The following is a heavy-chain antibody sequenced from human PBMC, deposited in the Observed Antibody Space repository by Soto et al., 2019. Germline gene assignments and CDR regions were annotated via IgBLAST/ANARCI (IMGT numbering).Heavy chain of an antibody. V-gene: IGHV3-30*18. Sequence: QVQLVESGGGVVQPGRSLRLSCAASGFTFSSYGMHWVRQAPGKGLEWVAVISYDGSNKYYADSVKGRFTISRDNSKNTLYLQMNSLRAEDTAVYYCAKVRGSSWSQENAFDIWGQGTMVTVSS. CDR1: GFTFSSYG. CDR3: AKVRGSSWSQENAFDI. J-gene: IGHJ3*02. CDR2: ISYDGSNK. D-gene: IGHD6-13*01.